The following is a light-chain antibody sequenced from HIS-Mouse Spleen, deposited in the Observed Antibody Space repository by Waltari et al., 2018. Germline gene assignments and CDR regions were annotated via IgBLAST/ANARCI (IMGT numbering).Light chain of an antibody. V-gene: IGLV3-10*01. J-gene: IGLJ2*01. CDR3: YSTDSSGNHRV. CDR2: EDS. Sequence: SYELTQPPSVSVSPGQPARITCSGDALPTKSAYWYQQKSGQAPVLVIYEDSERPSGIPERFSGSSSGTMATLTISGAQVEDEADYYCYSTDSSGNHRVFGGGTKLTVL. CDR1: ALPTKS.